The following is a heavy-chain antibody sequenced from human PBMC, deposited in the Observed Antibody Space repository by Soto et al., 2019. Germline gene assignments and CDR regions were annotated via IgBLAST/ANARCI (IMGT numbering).Heavy chain of an antibody. V-gene: IGHV3-66*04. Sequence: VGSQRLSCAASGFIVSSNYVSWVRQAPGKGLEWISVIYSGGSTYYADSVKGRFTLSRDSSNNTLYLQMSSLRPEDTAVYYCARPLVGEASYNYGMDVWGQGTTVTVSS. CDR2: IYSGGST. CDR3: ARPLVGEASYNYGMDV. CDR1: GFIVSSNY. J-gene: IGHJ6*02. D-gene: IGHD3-10*01.